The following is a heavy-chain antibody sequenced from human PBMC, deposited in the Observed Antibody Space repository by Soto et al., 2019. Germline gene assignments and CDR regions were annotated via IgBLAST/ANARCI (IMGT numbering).Heavy chain of an antibody. CDR1: GFTFSSYW. V-gene: IGHV3-74*01. CDR3: ARDGRVHAYYNYYYGMDV. D-gene: IGHD1-1*01. J-gene: IGHJ6*02. CDR2: INSDGSST. Sequence: GGSLRLSCAASGFTFSSYWMHWVRQAPGKGLVWVSRINSDGSSTSYADSVKGRFTISRDNAKNTLSLQMNSLRAEDTAVYYCARDGRVHAYYNYYYGMDVWGQGTTVTVSS.